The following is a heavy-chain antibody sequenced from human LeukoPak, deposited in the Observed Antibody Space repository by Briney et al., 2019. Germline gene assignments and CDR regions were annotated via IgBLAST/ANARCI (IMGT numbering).Heavy chain of an antibody. Sequence: ASVKVSCKASGYTFTSYYRHWVRQAPGQGLEWMGWINPNSGGTNYAQKFQGRVTVTRDTSISTAYMELSRLRSDDTAVYYCARDHPVAAIAFDIWGQGTMVTVSS. D-gene: IGHD2-15*01. CDR1: GYTFTSYY. V-gene: IGHV1-2*02. CDR3: ARDHPVAAIAFDI. J-gene: IGHJ3*02. CDR2: INPNSGGT.